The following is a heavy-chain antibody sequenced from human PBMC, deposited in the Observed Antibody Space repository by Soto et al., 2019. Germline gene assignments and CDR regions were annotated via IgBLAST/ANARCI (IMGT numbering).Heavy chain of an antibody. D-gene: IGHD4-17*01. CDR2: IKQDGSEK. J-gene: IGHJ4*02. Sequence: GGSLRLSCAASGFTFSSYWMSWVRQAPGKGLEWVANIKQDGSEKYYVDSVKGRFTISRDNAKNSLYLQMNSLRAEDTAVYYCARVVSDYGDERRFDYWGQGTLVTVSS. CDR3: ARVVSDYGDERRFDY. CDR1: GFTFSSYW. V-gene: IGHV3-7*01.